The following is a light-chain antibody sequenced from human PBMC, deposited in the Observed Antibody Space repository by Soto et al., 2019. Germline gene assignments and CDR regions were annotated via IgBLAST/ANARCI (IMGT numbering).Light chain of an antibody. Sequence: IVLTQSPATLSLSPGETATLSCRASQSVRNYLAWYQQKPGQAPRLLIYDASSRATGIPDRFSGRGSGTDFTLTISRLDPEDFAVYYCQQYGSSRRTFGQGTKVDNK. CDR2: DAS. V-gene: IGKV3-20*01. J-gene: IGKJ1*01. CDR1: QSVRNY. CDR3: QQYGSSRRT.